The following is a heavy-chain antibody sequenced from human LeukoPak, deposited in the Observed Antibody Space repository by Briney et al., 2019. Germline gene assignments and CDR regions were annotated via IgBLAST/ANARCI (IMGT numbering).Heavy chain of an antibody. J-gene: IGHJ6*02. D-gene: IGHD3-10*01. CDR1: GGSISSSSYY. V-gene: IGHV4-39*01. CDR3: ATHSVRGYGMDV. CDR2: IYYSGST. Sequence: SETLSLTCTVSGGSISSSSYYWGWIRQPPGKGLEWIGSIYYSGSTYYNPSLKSRVTISVDTSKNQFSLKLSSVTAADTAVYYCATHSVRGYGMDVRGQGTTVTVSS.